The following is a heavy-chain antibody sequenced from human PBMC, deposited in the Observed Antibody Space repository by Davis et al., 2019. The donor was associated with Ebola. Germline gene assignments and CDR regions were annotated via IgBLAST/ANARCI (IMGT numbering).Heavy chain of an antibody. CDR3: ATDRFIGFQY. CDR2: IEQHGSAT. J-gene: IGHJ4*02. V-gene: IGHV3-7*01. D-gene: IGHD3-16*02. CDR1: GFIYTDYW. Sequence: GEYLKLSCAASGFIYTDYWMSWVRQAPGKGLEWVANIEQHGSATQYVDSVKGRFTISRDNAKNSLYLQMDSLRAEDTAVYYCATDRFIGFQYWGQGAVVTVSS.